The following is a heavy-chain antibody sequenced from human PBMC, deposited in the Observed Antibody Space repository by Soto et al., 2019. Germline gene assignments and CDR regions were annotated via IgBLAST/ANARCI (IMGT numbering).Heavy chain of an antibody. J-gene: IGHJ6*02. D-gene: IGHD4-17*01. CDR1: GFTFSTYD. CDR2: ISGSGDRA. CDR3: AKILSLTTSYWYAMDV. Sequence: DVQLLESGGGLVQPGGSLRLSCAASGFTFSTYDMVWVRQPPGKGLESVSSISGSGDRAYYTDSVKGRFTVSRDNSKNTLYLQMNSLRADDSAVYYCAKILSLTTSYWYAMDVWGQGTTVTVSS. V-gene: IGHV3-23*01.